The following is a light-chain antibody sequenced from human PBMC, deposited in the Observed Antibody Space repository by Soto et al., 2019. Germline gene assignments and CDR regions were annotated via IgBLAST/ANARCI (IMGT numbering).Light chain of an antibody. CDR2: SAS. Sequence: IHLTQSPSVLSASVRYTVTITCRASQALSNYLAWYQQKPGKAPDLLIYSASTLQSGVPSRFSGSGSETEFSLTIRALQPEDFATYYCQQLSRYPLTFGGGTKVDIK. CDR3: QQLSRYPLT. V-gene: IGKV1-9*01. CDR1: QALSNY. J-gene: IGKJ4*01.